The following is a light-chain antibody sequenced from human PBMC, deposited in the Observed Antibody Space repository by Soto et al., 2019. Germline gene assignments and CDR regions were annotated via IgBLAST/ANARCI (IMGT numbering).Light chain of an antibody. CDR2: DAS. CDR1: QSINTW. CDR3: QQYNSYSPWT. V-gene: IGKV1-5*01. Sequence: DIHMTQSPSTLSASVGDRVTITCRASQSINTWLAWYQQKPGEAPNLLIYDASSLESGVPSRFSGSGSGTEFTLIISRLKHDDFETYYCQQYNSYSPWTFCQGTKVDIK. J-gene: IGKJ1*01.